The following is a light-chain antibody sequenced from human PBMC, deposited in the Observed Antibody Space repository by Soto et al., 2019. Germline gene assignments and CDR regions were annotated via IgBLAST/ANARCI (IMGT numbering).Light chain of an antibody. J-gene: IGLJ2*01. V-gene: IGLV2-14*03. CDR2: DVG. CDR3: SSYGASSTL. Sequence: QSALTQPASLSGAPGQSITISCTGSTNDIGGYNYVSWYQQHPGKAPKLLIYDVGYRPSGISDRFSGSKSGNTASLTISGLQPEDEADYYCSSYGASSTLFGGGTKVTVL. CDR1: TNDIGGYNY.